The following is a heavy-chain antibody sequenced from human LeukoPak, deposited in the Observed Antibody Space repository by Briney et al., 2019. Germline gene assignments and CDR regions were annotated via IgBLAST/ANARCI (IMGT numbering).Heavy chain of an antibody. Sequence: SVKVSCKASGYTFTSYAISWVRQAPGQGLEWMGGIIPIFGTANYAQKFQGRVTITTDESTSTAYMELSSLRSEDTAVYYCAREESSGLYTFFDYWGQGTLVTVSS. CDR1: GYTFTSYA. V-gene: IGHV1-69*05. J-gene: IGHJ4*02. D-gene: IGHD6-19*01. CDR3: AREESSGLYTFFDY. CDR2: IIPIFGTA.